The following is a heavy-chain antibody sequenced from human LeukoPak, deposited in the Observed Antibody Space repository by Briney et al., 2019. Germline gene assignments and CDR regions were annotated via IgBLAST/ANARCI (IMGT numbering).Heavy chain of an antibody. CDR1: GFTFSSYA. J-gene: IGHJ4*02. CDR3: AKDDVWGSYRYPSGTTD. D-gene: IGHD3-16*02. CDR2: ISGSGGST. V-gene: IGHV3-23*01. Sequence: GGSLRLSCAASGFTFSSYAMSWVRQAPGKGLEWVSAISGSGGSTYYADSVKGRFTISRDNSKNTLYLQMNSLRAEDTAVYYCAKDDVWGSYRYPSGTTDWGQGTRVTVSS.